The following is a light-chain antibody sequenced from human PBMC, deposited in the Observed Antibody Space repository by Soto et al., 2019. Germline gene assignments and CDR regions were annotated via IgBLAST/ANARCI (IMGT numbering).Light chain of an antibody. Sequence: ETVLTQSPDTLSLSPGDRATLSCRASQILSGDSLAWYQQWPGRAPRLLIFGASTRATGTPDRFIGSGSGTDFTLTITGLEPEDFAVYYCQQYGDSSISFGQGTRLEIK. CDR2: GAS. CDR3: QQYGDSSIS. CDR1: QILSGDS. V-gene: IGKV3-20*01. J-gene: IGKJ5*01.